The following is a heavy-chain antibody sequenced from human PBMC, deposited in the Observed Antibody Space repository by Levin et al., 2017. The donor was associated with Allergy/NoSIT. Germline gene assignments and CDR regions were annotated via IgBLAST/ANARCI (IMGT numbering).Heavy chain of an antibody. V-gene: IGHV4-4*07. CDR3: ARGVRPRIAAAVYYLDY. CDR1: GGSISSYY. CDR2: IYTSGST. Sequence: SQTLSLTCTVSGGSISSYYWSWIRQPAGKGLEWIGRIYTSGSTNYNPSLKSRVTMSVDTSKNQFSLKLSSVTAADTAVYYCARGVRPRIAAAVYYLDYWGQGTLVTVSS. D-gene: IGHD6-13*01. J-gene: IGHJ4*02.